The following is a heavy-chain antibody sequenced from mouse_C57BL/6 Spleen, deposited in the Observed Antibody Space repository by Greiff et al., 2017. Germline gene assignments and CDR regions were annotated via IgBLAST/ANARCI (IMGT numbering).Heavy chain of an antibody. CDR3: ARVGGYSYFDH. V-gene: IGHV3-6*01. J-gene: IGHJ2*01. CDR2: ISYDGSN. Sequence: VQLKESGPGLVKPSQSLSLTCSVTGYSITSGYYWNWIRQFPGNKLEWMGYISYDGSNNYNPSLKNRISITRDTSKNQFFLKLNSVTTGDTATYYCARVGGYSYFDHWGQGTTLPVSS. CDR1: GYSITSGYY. D-gene: IGHD2-3*01.